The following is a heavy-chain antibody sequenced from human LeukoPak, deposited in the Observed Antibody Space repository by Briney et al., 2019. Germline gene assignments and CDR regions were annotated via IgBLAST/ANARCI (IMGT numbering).Heavy chain of an antibody. D-gene: IGHD3-10*01. CDR1: GGSISSYY. Sequence: SETLSLTCTVSGGSISSYYWSWIRQPPGKGLEWIGRIYTSGSTNYNPSLKSRVTISVDTSKNQFSLKLSSVTAADTAVYYCARGGWFGELWAHYYYYMDVWGKGTTVTISS. CDR3: ARGGWFGELWAHYYYYMDV. J-gene: IGHJ6*03. V-gene: IGHV4-4*08. CDR2: IYTSGST.